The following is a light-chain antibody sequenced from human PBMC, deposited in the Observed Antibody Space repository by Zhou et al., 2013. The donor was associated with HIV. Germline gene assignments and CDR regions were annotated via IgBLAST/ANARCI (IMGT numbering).Light chain of an antibody. Sequence: DIQMTQSPSIVSASIGDRVIITCRASQSIGYSVAWYQQKPGRAPKLLIYKASNLDRGVPSRFSGSGSGTEFTLTISRLEPEDFAVYYCQQYGSSPRLTFGGGTKVEIK. CDR2: KAS. V-gene: IGKV1-5*03. CDR1: QSIGYS. J-gene: IGKJ4*01. CDR3: QQYGSSPRLT.